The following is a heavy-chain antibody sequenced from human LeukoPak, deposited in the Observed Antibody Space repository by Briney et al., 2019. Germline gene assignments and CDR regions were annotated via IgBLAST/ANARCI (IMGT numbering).Heavy chain of an antibody. CDR1: GDTFNSYD. CDR3: ARALYTENSYFDY. Sequence: SVKVSCKASGASGDTFNSYDFSWLGQAPGQGLQWMGGIIPIYGTAKYTEKFQGRVTITADESTSTAYMELSSLRSEDTAVYYCARALYTENSYFDYWGQGTLVTVSS. CDR2: IIPIYGTA. D-gene: IGHD4-11*01. J-gene: IGHJ4*02. V-gene: IGHV1-69*13.